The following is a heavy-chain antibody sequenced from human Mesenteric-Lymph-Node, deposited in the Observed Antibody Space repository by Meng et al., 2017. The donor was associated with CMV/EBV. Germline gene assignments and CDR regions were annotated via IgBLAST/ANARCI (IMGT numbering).Heavy chain of an antibody. CDR3: ARDGTYHTSPVDY. CDR2: IYYSGST. D-gene: IGHD2-2*01. J-gene: IGHJ4*02. CDR1: GGSISSGGYY. V-gene: IGHV4-31*02. Sequence: SGGSISSGGYYWSWIRQHPGKGLEWIGYIYYSGSTYYNPSLKSRVTISVDTSKNQFSLKLSSVTAADTAVYYCARDGTYHTSPVDYWGQGTLVTVSS.